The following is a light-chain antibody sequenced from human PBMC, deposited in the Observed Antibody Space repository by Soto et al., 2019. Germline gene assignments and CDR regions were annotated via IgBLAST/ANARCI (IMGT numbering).Light chain of an antibody. CDR3: QQYYSYPLT. CDR1: QGISSY. Sequence: AIRMTQSPSSLSASTGDRVTITCRASQGISSYLAWYQQKPGKAPKLLIYAASTLQSGVPSRFSGSGSGTDFTRTISCLQSEDFATYCCQQYYSYPLTFGQGTKVEIK. CDR2: AAS. V-gene: IGKV1-8*01. J-gene: IGKJ1*01.